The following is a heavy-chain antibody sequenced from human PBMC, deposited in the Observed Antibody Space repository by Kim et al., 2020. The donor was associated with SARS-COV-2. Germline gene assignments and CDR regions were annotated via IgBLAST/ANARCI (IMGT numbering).Heavy chain of an antibody. J-gene: IGHJ6*02. D-gene: IGHD3-3*01. Sequence: NYAQKFQGRVTITADESTSTAYMELSSLRSEDTAVYYCARDFLDRKGMDVWGQGTTVTVSS. CDR3: ARDFLDRKGMDV. V-gene: IGHV1-69*01.